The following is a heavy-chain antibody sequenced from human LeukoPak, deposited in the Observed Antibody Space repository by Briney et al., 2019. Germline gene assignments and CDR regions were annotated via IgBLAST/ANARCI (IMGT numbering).Heavy chain of an antibody. CDR2: IYYSGRT. J-gene: IGHJ4*02. CDR1: GGSISSIGYY. V-gene: IGHV4-39*01. Sequence: SETVSLTCTVYGGSISSIGYYWGGIRQRPGKGLEWIGSIYYSGRTYYNPSLRSRLTISVDTSKNQFSLKLPSVTAADTAVYYCARRGDYWGQGTLVTVSS. CDR3: ARRGDY.